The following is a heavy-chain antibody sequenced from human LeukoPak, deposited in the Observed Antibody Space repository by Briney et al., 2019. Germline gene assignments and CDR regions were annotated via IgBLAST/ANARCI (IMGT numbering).Heavy chain of an antibody. CDR2: ISGSGGNT. J-gene: IGHJ6*02. CDR3: ARAYCSGGSCYPYYYYYGMDV. Sequence: GGSLRLSCAASGFTFSSYAMSWVRQAPGKGLEWVSSISGSGGNTYYADSVKGRFTISRDNAKNSLYLQMNSLRAEDTAVYYCARAYCSGGSCYPYYYYYGMDVWGQGTTVTVSS. V-gene: IGHV3-23*01. D-gene: IGHD2-15*01. CDR1: GFTFSSYA.